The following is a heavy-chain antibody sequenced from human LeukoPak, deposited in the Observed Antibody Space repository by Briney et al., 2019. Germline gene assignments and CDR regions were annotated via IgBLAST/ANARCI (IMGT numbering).Heavy chain of an antibody. V-gene: IGHV3-30*18. CDR2: MSYDGSNK. D-gene: IGHD6-19*01. CDR1: GFTFSIYD. J-gene: IGHJ4*02. CDR3: AKESAVAAVFDY. Sequence: GGSLRLSCAVSGFTFSIYDMNWVRQAPGKGLEWVAVMSYDGSNKYYADSVKGRFTISRDNSKNTLYLQMNSLRAEDTAVYYCAKESAVAAVFDYWGQGTLVTVSS.